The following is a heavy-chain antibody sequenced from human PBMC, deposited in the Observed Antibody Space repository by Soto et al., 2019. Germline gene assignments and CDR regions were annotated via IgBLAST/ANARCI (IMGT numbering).Heavy chain of an antibody. D-gene: IGHD6-13*01. Sequence: SVKVSCKASGGTFSSYAISWVRQAPGQGLEWMGGIIPIFGTANYAQKFQGRVTITADESTSTAYMELSSLRSEDTAVYYCARDPSRWIEAAAGGEYYYGMDVWG. CDR1: GGTFSSYA. CDR2: IIPIFGTA. J-gene: IGHJ6*01. CDR3: ARDPSRWIEAAAGGEYYYGMDV. V-gene: IGHV1-69*13.